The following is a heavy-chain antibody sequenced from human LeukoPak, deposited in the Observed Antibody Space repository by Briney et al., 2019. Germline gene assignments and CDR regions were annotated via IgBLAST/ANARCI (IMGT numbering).Heavy chain of an antibody. J-gene: IGHJ4*02. Sequence: ASVKVSCKASGYTFTGYYMHWVRQAPGQGLEWMGWINPNSGGTNYAQKFQGRVTMTRDTSISTAYMELSSLRSEDTAVYYCARDRVAVAGPFDYWGQGTLVTVSS. CDR3: ARDRVAVAGPFDY. CDR1: GYTFTGYY. CDR2: INPNSGGT. D-gene: IGHD6-19*01. V-gene: IGHV1-2*02.